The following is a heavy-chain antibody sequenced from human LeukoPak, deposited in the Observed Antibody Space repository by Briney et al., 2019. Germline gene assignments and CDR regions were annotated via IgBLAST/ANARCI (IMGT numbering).Heavy chain of an antibody. CDR1: GYTFTSYD. CDR3: ARGLTYYDFWSGYLTSVYYYYYMDV. J-gene: IGHJ6*03. V-gene: IGHV1-8*01. Sequence: ASVKVSCKAPGYTFTSYDINWVRQATGQGLEWMGWMNPNSGNTGYAQKFQGRVTMTRDTSISTAYMELSRLRSEDTAVYYCARGLTYYDFWSGYLTSVYYYYYMDVWGKGTTVTVSS. D-gene: IGHD3-3*01. CDR2: MNPNSGNT.